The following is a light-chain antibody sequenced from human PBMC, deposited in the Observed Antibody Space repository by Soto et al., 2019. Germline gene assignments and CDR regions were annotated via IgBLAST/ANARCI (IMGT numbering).Light chain of an antibody. CDR1: QSIDIW. V-gene: IGKV1-5*03. CDR3: QQCNVYWT. Sequence: DIQMTQSPSTLSASVGDRVTITCRASQSIDIWLAWYQQKPGKAPNLLIYKASTLESGVPSRFSGSGSGTEFTLSISSRQPDESASYYCQQCNVYWTFDQGTKVEIK. J-gene: IGKJ1*01. CDR2: KAS.